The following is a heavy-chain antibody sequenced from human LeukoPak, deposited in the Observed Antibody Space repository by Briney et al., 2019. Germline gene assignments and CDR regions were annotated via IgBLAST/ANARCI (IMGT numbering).Heavy chain of an antibody. CDR1: GYTFTGYY. CDR3: ARGGIAVASAFDI. J-gene: IGHJ3*02. D-gene: IGHD6-19*01. V-gene: IGHV1-2*02. Sequence: ASVKVSCKASGYTFTGYYMHWVRQAPGQGLEWMGWINPNSGGTNYAQKFQGRVTMTRDTSISTAYMELSSLRSEDTAVYYCARGGIAVASAFDIWGQGTMVTVSS. CDR2: INPNSGGT.